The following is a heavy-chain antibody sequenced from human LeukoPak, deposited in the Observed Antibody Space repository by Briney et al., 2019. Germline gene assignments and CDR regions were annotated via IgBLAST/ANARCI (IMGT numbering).Heavy chain of an antibody. D-gene: IGHD3-22*01. V-gene: IGHV4-39*02. CDR2: IAYTGST. CDR1: GGSISSSDYY. CDR3: ARLTHSHYSDTSGYYPYYYMRV. J-gene: IGHJ6*03. Sequence: KPSETLSCKCTVSGGSISSSDYYWGWIRQSPGKGLEWIGRIAYTGSTYYNPSLKSRVTISVDTPTNRFSLRLSSVPAADTAAYYCARLTHSHYSDTSGYYPYYYMRVWSKGNTVTVSS.